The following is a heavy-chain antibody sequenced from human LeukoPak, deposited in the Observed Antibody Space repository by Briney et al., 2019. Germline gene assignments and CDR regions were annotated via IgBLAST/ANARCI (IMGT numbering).Heavy chain of an antibody. J-gene: IGHJ4*02. CDR3: ARDRPGGFFDY. V-gene: IGHV3-7*04. CDR1: ELTFTTYW. Sequence: GGSLRLSCAASELTFTTYWLSWVRQAPGKGLEWVANIREDGGEQQYADSVKGRFTISRDNAKRSVYLQMNSLTTEDTAMYYCARDRPGGFFDYWGQGTLVTVSS. D-gene: IGHD3-16*01. CDR2: IREDGGEQ.